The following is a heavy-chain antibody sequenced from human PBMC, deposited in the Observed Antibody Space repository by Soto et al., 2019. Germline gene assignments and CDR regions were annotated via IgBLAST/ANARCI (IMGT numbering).Heavy chain of an antibody. Sequence: EVQLLESGGGLVQPAGSLRLSCAASGFTFSSYAMSWVRQAPGKGLEWVSAISGSGGSTYYADSVKGRFTITRHTSKNTRYLQMNSLRAEDTAVYYCAKAKGFWSGYPFDYWGQGTLVTVSS. J-gene: IGHJ4*02. V-gene: IGHV3-23*01. CDR2: ISGSGGST. D-gene: IGHD3-3*01. CDR3: AKAKGFWSGYPFDY. CDR1: GFTFSSYA.